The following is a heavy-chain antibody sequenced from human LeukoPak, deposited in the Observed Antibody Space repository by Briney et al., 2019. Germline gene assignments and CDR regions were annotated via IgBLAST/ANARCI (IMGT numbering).Heavy chain of an antibody. CDR2: IYPGDSDT. Sequence: GESLKISCKGSGYSFTSYWIGWVRQMPGKGLEWMGIIYPGDSDTRYSPSFQGQVTISADKSISTAYLQCSSLKASDTAMYYCAKEYYYDSSGGNAFDIWGQGTMVTVSS. CDR1: GYSFTSYW. CDR3: AKEYYYDSSGGNAFDI. D-gene: IGHD3-22*01. V-gene: IGHV5-51*01. J-gene: IGHJ3*02.